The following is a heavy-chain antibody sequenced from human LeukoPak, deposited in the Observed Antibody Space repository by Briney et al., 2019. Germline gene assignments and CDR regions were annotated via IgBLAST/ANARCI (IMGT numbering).Heavy chain of an antibody. J-gene: IGHJ4*02. V-gene: IGHV3-66*01. CDR3: ARDLGYCSGSTCYVGYFDY. CDR2: IYSDGST. D-gene: IGHD2-15*01. Sequence: GGSLRLSCAASGFTVSTNYMNWVRQAPGKGLEWVSLIYSDGSTYYADSVKGRFTISRDNSKNTLYLQMNSLRAEDTAIYYCARDLGYCSGSTCYVGYFDYWGQGTQVTVSS. CDR1: GFTVSTNY.